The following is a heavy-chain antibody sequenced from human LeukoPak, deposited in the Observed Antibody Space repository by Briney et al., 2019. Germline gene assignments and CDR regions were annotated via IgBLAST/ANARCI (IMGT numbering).Heavy chain of an antibody. J-gene: IGHJ4*02. Sequence: GASVKVSCKASGFTFTGYYIHWVRQAPGQGLEWMGYINPHSGGTSSPQKFQGRVTMTTDTSISAAYMELRSLISDDTAMYYCVREGNELLSKNFDYWGQGTLVTVSS. V-gene: IGHV1-2*02. CDR1: GFTFTGYY. CDR2: INPHSGGT. CDR3: VREGNELLSKNFDY. D-gene: IGHD2-21*02.